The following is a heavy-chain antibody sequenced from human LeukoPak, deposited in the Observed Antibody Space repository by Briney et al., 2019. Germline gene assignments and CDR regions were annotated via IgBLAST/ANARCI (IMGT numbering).Heavy chain of an antibody. V-gene: IGHV3-15*01. D-gene: IGHD2-2*01. CDR1: GFTFSSYA. J-gene: IGHJ4*02. Sequence: GGSLRLSCAASGFTFSSYAMSWVRQAPGRGLEWVGRIKSKADGGTTEYAAPVKGRFTISRDDSKNTLYLQMNSLKTEDTAQYYCTTDGYCSSTGCYFFDCWGQGTLVTVSS. CDR2: IKSKADGGTT. CDR3: TTDGYCSSTGCYFFDC.